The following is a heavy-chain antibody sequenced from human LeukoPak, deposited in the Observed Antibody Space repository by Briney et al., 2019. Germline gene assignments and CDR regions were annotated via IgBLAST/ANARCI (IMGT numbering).Heavy chain of an antibody. V-gene: IGHV1-2*06. Sequence: ASVKVSCKASGYTFTGYYMHWVRQAPGQGLEWMGRINPNGGGTNYAQKFQGRVTMTRDTSISTAYMELSRLRSDDTAVYYCAREEQYYDILTGYYSYYYYYMDVWGKGTTVTVSS. CDR2: INPNGGGT. D-gene: IGHD3-9*01. J-gene: IGHJ6*03. CDR1: GYTFTGYY. CDR3: AREEQYYDILTGYYSYYYYYMDV.